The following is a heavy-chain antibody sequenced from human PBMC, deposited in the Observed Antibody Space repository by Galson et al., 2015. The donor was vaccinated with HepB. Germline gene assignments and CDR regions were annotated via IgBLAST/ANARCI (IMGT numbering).Heavy chain of an antibody. J-gene: IGHJ6*02. CDR3: AAAYYEAYYYYGMDV. CDR1: GFTFTSSA. Sequence: SVKVSCKASGFTFTSSAMQWVRQARGQRLEWIGWIVVGSGNTNYAQKFQERVTITRDMSTSTAYMELSSLRSEDTAVYYCAAAYYEAYYYYGMDVWGQGTTVTVSS. CDR2: IVVGSGNT. V-gene: IGHV1-58*02. D-gene: IGHD1-26*01.